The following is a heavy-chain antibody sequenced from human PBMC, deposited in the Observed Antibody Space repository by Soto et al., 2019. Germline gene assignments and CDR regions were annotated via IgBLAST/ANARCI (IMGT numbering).Heavy chain of an antibody. CDR2: IYWDDDK. CDR3: SHRGYSLAFDP. CDR1: GFSLSTSGVA. V-gene: IGHV2-5*02. Sequence: SGPTLVNPTQTLTLTCTFSGFSLSTSGVAVGWIRQPPGKALEWLALIYWDDDKRYSPSLKSRLTITKDAFKNQVVLTMTNMDPVDTATYYCSHRGYSLAFDPWGQGTLVTVSS. J-gene: IGHJ5*02. D-gene: IGHD3-22*01.